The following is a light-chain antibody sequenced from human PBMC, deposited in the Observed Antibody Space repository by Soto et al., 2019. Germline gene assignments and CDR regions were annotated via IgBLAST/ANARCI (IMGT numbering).Light chain of an antibody. V-gene: IGLV2-23*02. CDR2: EVN. CDR3: CSYAGTVDYV. CDR1: GSGVGAYNL. Sequence: QSALTQPASVSGSPGQSITISCAGTGSGVGAYNLVSWYQQHPGKAPKLILCEVNTRPSGISNRFSGSKSGDTASLTICGLQAQYEAGYFCCSYAGTVDYVFGTGIKLTVL. J-gene: IGLJ1*01.